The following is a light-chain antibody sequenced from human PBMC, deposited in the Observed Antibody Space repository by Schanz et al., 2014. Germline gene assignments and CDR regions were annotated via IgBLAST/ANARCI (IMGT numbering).Light chain of an antibody. CDR3: QQRSNWPLT. J-gene: IGKJ4*01. V-gene: IGKV3-11*01. Sequence: EIVMTQSPATLSVSPGERATLSCRASQSVGSNLAWYRQKPGQAPRLLIYDASNRATGIPARFSGSGSGTDFTLTISSLEPEDFAVYYCQQRSNWPLTFGGGTKVEIK. CDR2: DAS. CDR1: QSVGSN.